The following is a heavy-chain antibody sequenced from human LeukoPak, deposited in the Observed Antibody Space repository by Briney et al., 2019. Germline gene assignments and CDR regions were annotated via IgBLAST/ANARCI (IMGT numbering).Heavy chain of an antibody. Sequence: SETLSLTCTVSGYSISSGYYWDWSRQPPGKGLEWIGEINHSGSTNYNPSLKSRVTISVDTSKNQFSLKLSSVTAADTAVYYCAREGGSSWYSRDFYYIDVWGKGTTVTVSS. CDR3: AREGGSSWYSRDFYYIDV. CDR1: GYSISSGYY. CDR2: INHSGST. D-gene: IGHD6-13*01. J-gene: IGHJ6*03. V-gene: IGHV4-38-2*02.